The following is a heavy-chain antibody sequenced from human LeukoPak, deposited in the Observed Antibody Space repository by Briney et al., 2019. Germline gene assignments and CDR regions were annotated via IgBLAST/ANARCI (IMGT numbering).Heavy chain of an antibody. V-gene: IGHV1-24*01. Sequence: ASVKVSCKASGGTFSSYAISWVRQAPGKGLEWMGGFDPEDGETIYAQKFQGRVTMTEDTSTDTAYMELSSLRSEDTAVYYCATPDAGLRFLEWPYDAFDIWGQGTMVTVSS. J-gene: IGHJ3*02. CDR2: FDPEDGET. CDR1: GGTFSSYA. D-gene: IGHD3-3*01. CDR3: ATPDAGLRFLEWPYDAFDI.